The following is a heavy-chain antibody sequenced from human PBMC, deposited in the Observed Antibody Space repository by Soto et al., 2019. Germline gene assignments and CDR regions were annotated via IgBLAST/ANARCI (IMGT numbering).Heavy chain of an antibody. CDR3: ARQSGEGYDILTGYYTVTQQQYYHLDY. J-gene: IGHJ4*02. V-gene: IGHV5-51*01. CDR1: GYSFTSYW. Sequence: GESLKISCKGSGYSFTSYWIGWVRQMPGKGLEWMGIIYPGDSDTRYSPSFQGQVTISADKSISTAYLQWSSLKASDTAMYYCARQSGEGYDILTGYYTVTQQQYYHLDYWGQGTLVTVSS. D-gene: IGHD3-9*01. CDR2: IYPGDSDT.